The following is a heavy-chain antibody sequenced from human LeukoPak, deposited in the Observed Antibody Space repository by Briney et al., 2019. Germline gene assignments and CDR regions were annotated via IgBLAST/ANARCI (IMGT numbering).Heavy chain of an antibody. V-gene: IGHV3-53*01. CDR2: IYSGTI. CDR3: ARRAGAYSHPYYY. Sequence: GGSLRLSCTVSGFTVSSNSMSRVRQAPGKGLEWVSFIYSGTIHYSDSVKGRFTISRDNSKNTLYLQMNSLRAEDTAVYFCARRAGAYSHPYYYWGQGTLVTVSS. CDR1: GFTVSSNS. D-gene: IGHD4/OR15-4a*01. J-gene: IGHJ4*02.